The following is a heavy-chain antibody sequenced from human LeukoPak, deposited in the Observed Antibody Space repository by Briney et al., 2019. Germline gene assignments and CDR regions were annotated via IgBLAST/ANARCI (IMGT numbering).Heavy chain of an antibody. J-gene: IGHJ4*02. CDR1: GYTFTGHY. D-gene: IGHD4-17*01. V-gene: IGHV1-2*02. CDR3: ARPYGDYTDYFFDY. CDR2: ISPNGGGT. Sequence: ASVKVSCKASGYTFTGHYMHCVRQAPGQGLEWVGWISPNGGGTSYAQKFQDRVTMTRDTSISTAYMELSRLRSDDTAVYFCARPYGDYTDYFFDYWGQGTLVTVSS.